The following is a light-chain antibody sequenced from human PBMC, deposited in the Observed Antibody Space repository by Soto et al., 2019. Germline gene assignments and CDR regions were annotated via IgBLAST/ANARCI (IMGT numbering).Light chain of an antibody. V-gene: IGLV2-23*01. CDR2: EGS. J-gene: IGLJ2*01. CDR1: STDVGSYNL. Sequence: QSALTQPASVSGSPGQSITISCTGTSTDVGSYNLVSWYQQHPGKAPKLMIYEGSKRPSGVSDRFSGSKSGNTASLTISGRQAEYEAYYYFSSYAGSGSSDVVFGGGTKLTVL. CDR3: SSYAGSGSSDVV.